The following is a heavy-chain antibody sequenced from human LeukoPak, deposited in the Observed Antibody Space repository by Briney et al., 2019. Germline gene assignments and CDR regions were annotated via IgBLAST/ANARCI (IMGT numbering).Heavy chain of an antibody. Sequence: ASVKVSCKASGYTFTGYYMHWVRQAPGQGLEWMGWINPNSGGTNYAQKFQGWVTMTRDTSISTAYMELSRLRSDDTAVYYCARARQLERQGDLFDYWGQGTLVTVSS. D-gene: IGHD1-1*01. V-gene: IGHV1-2*04. CDR2: INPNSGGT. J-gene: IGHJ4*02. CDR3: ARARQLERQGDLFDY. CDR1: GYTFTGYY.